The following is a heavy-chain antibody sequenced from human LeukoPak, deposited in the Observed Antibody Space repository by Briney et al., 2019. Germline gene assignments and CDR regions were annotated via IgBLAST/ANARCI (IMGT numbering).Heavy chain of an antibody. CDR3: AREGAAEAKNFDY. Sequence: GGSLRLSCAASGFTFTNYAMSWVRQTPGKGLEWVSAISGSGGSTYYADSVKGRFTISRDNPKSTLYLQMNSLKAEDTAVYFCAREGAAEAKNFDYWGQGTLVIVSS. CDR1: GFTFTNYA. V-gene: IGHV3-23*01. CDR2: ISGSGGST. D-gene: IGHD6-25*01. J-gene: IGHJ4*02.